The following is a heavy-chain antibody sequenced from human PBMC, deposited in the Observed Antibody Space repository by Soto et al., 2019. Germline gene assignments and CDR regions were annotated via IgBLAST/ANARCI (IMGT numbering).Heavy chain of an antibody. CDR1: GGSISSGDYY. D-gene: IGHD2-2*01. V-gene: IGHV4-30-4*01. CDR3: ARVGRYCSSTSCRNWFDP. Sequence: PSETLSLTCTVSGGSISSGDYYWSWIRQPPGKGLEWIGYVYYSGSTYYNPSLKSRVTISVDTSKNQFSLKLSSVTAADTAVYYCARVGRYCSSTSCRNWFDPWGQGTLVTVPQ. CDR2: VYYSGST. J-gene: IGHJ5*02.